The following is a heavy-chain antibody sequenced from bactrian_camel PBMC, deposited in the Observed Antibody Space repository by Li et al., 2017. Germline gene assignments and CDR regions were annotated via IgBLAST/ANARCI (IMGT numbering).Heavy chain of an antibody. CDR1: AYILENCG. Sequence: HVQLVESGGGEVQAGGSLKLSCAGSAYILENCGMVWYRQAKGKEEKLVSVRKDGTPVYEDTVKGRFTISKDDAKDTVYLQMNSLRPEDTARYQCMTRVKFDGLCTSCGKTGARGPRSPSP. V-gene: IGHV3S60*01. D-gene: IGHD3*01. J-gene: IGHJ4*01. CDR3: MTRVKFDGLCTSCGKT. CDR2: VRKDGTP.